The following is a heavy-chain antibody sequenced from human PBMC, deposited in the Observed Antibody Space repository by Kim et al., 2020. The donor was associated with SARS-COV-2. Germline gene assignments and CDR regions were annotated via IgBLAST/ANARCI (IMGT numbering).Heavy chain of an antibody. V-gene: IGHV4-34*01. CDR3: ARAPEY. CDR2: INHSGST. CDR1: GGSFSNYY. J-gene: IGHJ4*02. Sequence: SETLSLTCAVYGGSFSNYYWSWIRQPPGKGLEWIGEINHSGSTNYNPSLKSRFTISLDTSKNQFSLKATSVTAADTAIYYCARAPEYWGQGTLVTVSS.